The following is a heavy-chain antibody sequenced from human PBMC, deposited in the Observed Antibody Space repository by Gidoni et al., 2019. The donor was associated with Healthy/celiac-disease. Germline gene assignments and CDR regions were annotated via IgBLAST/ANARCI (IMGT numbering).Heavy chain of an antibody. CDR3: AKTTVLLWFGELWSYFDY. CDR2: ISWNSGSI. CDR1: GFTFDAYA. J-gene: IGHJ4*02. D-gene: IGHD3-10*01. Sequence: EVQLVESGGGLVQPGRSLRLSCAASGFTFDAYAMHGVRQAPGKGLEWVSGISWNSGSIGYADAVKGRFTISRDNAKNSLYLQMNSLRAEDTALYYCAKTTVLLWFGELWSYFDYWGQGTLVTVSS. V-gene: IGHV3-9*01.